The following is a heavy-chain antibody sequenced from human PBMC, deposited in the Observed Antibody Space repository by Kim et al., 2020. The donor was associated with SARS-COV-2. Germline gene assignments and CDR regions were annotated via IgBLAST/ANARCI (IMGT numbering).Heavy chain of an antibody. V-gene: IGHV5-51*01. CDR1: GYSFTSYW. J-gene: IGHJ4*02. CDR2: IYPGDSDT. D-gene: IGHD1-26*01. Sequence: GESLKISCKGSGYSFTSYWIGWVRQMPGKGLEWMGIIYPGDSDTRYSPSFQGQVTISADKSISTAYLQWSSLKASDTAMYYCARHRPGATGGGGFDYWGQGTLVTVSS. CDR3: ARHRPGATGGGGFDY.